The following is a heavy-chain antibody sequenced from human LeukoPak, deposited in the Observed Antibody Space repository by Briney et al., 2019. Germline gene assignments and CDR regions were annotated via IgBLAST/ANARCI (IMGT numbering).Heavy chain of an antibody. D-gene: IGHD3-22*01. Sequence: ASVKASCKASGYTFTSYYIHWVRQAPGQGLEWMGIINPSADSTSYAQKFQGRVTMTRDTSTSTVYMELSSLRSEDTAVFYCARGQYYYDSSGYHDAFDIWGQGTMVTVSS. V-gene: IGHV1-46*01. J-gene: IGHJ3*02. CDR1: GYTFTSYY. CDR2: INPSADST. CDR3: ARGQYYYDSSGYHDAFDI.